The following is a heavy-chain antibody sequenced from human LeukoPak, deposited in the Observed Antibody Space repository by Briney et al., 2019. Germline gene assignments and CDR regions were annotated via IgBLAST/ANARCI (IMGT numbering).Heavy chain of an antibody. CDR3: AHVEMATIGAFDI. J-gene: IGHJ3*02. V-gene: IGHV3-66*01. Sequence: GGSLRLSCAASRFTVSGNYMTWVRQAPGKGLGWVSGIYSGGSTNYQDSVKGRFTISRDDSKNTLYLQMNSLRAEDTAVYYCAHVEMATIGAFDIWGQGTMVTVSS. CDR1: RFTVSGNY. D-gene: IGHD5-24*01. CDR2: IYSGGST.